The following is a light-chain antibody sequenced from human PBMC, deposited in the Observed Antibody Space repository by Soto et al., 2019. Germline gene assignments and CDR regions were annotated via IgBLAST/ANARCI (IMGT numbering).Light chain of an antibody. CDR3: AAWDDSLNGYV. Sequence: QSVLTQPTSASGTPGQRVTISCSGSSSNIGSNTVNWYQQLPGTAPKLLIYSNNQRPSGVPDRLSGSKSGTSASLAISGLQSEDEADYYCAAWDDSLNGYVFGTGTKVTVL. V-gene: IGLV1-44*01. CDR2: SNN. J-gene: IGLJ1*01. CDR1: SSNIGSNT.